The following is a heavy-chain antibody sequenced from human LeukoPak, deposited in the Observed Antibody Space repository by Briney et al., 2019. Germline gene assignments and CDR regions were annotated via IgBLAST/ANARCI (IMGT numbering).Heavy chain of an antibody. D-gene: IGHD3-22*01. J-gene: IGHJ2*01. CDR3: ARAGPPIVVVITHWYFDL. CDR1: GFTFSSYN. CDR2: ISSSSSYI. V-gene: IGHV3-21*01. Sequence: GGSLRLSCAASGFTFSSYNMNWVRQAPGKGLEWVSSISSSSSYIYYADSVKGRFTISRDNAKNSLYLQMNSLRAEDTAVYYCARAGPPIVVVITHWYFDLWGRGTLVTVSS.